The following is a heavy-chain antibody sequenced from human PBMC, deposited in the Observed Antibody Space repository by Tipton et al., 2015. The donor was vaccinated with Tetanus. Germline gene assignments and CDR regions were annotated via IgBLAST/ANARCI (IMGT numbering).Heavy chain of an antibody. D-gene: IGHD3-22*01. CDR1: GYTFTGYY. Sequence: QLVQSGAEVKKPGASVKVSCKASGYTFTGYYIYWVRQAPGQGLEWMGWIDPNSGGTVYAQNFQGGVTMTRDTSISTAYMEVRSRRSDDTAVFYCAGDRGDYIYYDMDVWGPGTTVTVS. J-gene: IGHJ6*02. CDR3: AGDRGDYIYYDMDV. CDR2: IDPNSGGT. V-gene: IGHV1-2*02.